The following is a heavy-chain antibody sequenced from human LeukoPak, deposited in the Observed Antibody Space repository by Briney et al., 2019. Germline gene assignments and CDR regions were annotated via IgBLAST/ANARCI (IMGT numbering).Heavy chain of an antibody. J-gene: IGHJ1*01. CDR1: GGSISSYY. CDR2: IYYSGST. CDR3: ADVVVVAATPGYFQH. Sequence: SETLSLTCTVSGGSISSYYWSWIRQPPGKGLKFIGYIYYSGSTNYKPSLKSRVTISVDTSKNQFSLKLSSVTAADTAVYYCADVVVVAATPGYFQHWGQGTLVTVSS. V-gene: IGHV4-59*01. D-gene: IGHD2-15*01.